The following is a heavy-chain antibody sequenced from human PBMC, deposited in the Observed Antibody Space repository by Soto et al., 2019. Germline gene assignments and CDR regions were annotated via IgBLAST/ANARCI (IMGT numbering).Heavy chain of an antibody. CDR1: GVSISSSSYY. V-gene: IGHV4-39*01. D-gene: IGHD6-19*01. J-gene: IGHJ4*02. Sequence: PSETLSLTCTVSGVSISSSSYYLGWIRQPPGKGLEWIGSIYYSGSTYYNPSLKSRVTISVDTSKNQFSLKLSSVTAADTAVYYCASAGGSSGWFYYFDYWGQGTLVTVSS. CDR2: IYYSGST. CDR3: ASAGGSSGWFYYFDY.